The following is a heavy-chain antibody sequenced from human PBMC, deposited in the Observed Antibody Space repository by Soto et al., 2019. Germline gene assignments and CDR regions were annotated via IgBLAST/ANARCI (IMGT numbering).Heavy chain of an antibody. Sequence: SETLSLTCAVYGGSFSGYYWSWIRRPPGKGLEWIGEINHSGSTNYNPSLKSRVTISVDTSKNQFSLKLSSVTAADTAVYYCATLLGGVVVPARGMDVWGQGTTVTVSS. V-gene: IGHV4-34*01. CDR1: GGSFSGYY. D-gene: IGHD2-2*01. J-gene: IGHJ6*02. CDR3: ATLLGGVVVPARGMDV. CDR2: INHSGST.